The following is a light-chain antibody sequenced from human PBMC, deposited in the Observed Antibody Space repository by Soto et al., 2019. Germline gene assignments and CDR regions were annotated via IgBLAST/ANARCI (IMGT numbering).Light chain of an antibody. Sequence: QSVLTQPPSASGTPGQRVTISCSGSSSNIGSNTVNWYQHFPGTAPKLLIYSNNQRPSGVPDRFSGSKSGTSASLAISGLQSEDEADYYCAAWDDSLNGAVFGGGTQLT. J-gene: IGLJ7*01. CDR2: SNN. CDR3: AAWDDSLNGAV. CDR1: SSNIGSNT. V-gene: IGLV1-44*01.